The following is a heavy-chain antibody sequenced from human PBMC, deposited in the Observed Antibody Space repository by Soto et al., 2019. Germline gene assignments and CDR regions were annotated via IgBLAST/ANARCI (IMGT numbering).Heavy chain of an antibody. V-gene: IGHV4-59*08. CDR2: IYYSGTT. CDR1: GGSISSYY. Sequence: QVQLQESGPGLVKPSETLSLTCTVSGGSISSYYWSWIRQPPGKGLEWIGYIYYSGTTNYNPSLKSRLTISVDPSKTPLSLKLSSVTAAATAVYYCARRYGYSFDYWGQGTLVTVSS. J-gene: IGHJ4*02. CDR3: ARRYGYSFDY. D-gene: IGHD5-18*01.